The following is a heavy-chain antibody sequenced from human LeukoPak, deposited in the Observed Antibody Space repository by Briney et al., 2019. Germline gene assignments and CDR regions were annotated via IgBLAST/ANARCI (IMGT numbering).Heavy chain of an antibody. Sequence: GGSLRLSCAASGFTFSSYGMHWVRQAPGKGLEWVAVISYDGSNKYYADSVKGRFTISRDNSKNTLYLQMNSLRAEDTAVYYCAKDRAAYIVATPDYWGQGTLVTVSS. CDR3: AKDRAAYIVATPDY. CDR1: GFTFSSYG. J-gene: IGHJ4*02. D-gene: IGHD5-12*01. V-gene: IGHV3-30*18. CDR2: ISYDGSNK.